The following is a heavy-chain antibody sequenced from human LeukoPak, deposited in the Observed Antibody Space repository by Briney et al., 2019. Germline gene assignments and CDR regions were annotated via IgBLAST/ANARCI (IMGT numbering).Heavy chain of an antibody. CDR1: GYSFTSNY. CDR3: ARGYSSGPLQY. CDR2: INPSGGST. V-gene: IGHV1-46*01. J-gene: IGHJ4*02. Sequence: ASVKVSCKVSGYSFTSNYIHWVRQAPGQGLEWMGIINPSGGSTSYAQKFQGRVTVTRDTSTSTVYMELSSLRSEDTAVYYCARGYSSGPLQYWGQGTLVTVSS. D-gene: IGHD6-19*01.